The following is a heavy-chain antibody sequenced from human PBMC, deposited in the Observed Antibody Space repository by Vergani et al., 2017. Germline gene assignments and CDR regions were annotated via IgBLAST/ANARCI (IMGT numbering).Heavy chain of an antibody. CDR3: ARGNRYCSSTSCYFYYYGMDV. D-gene: IGHD2-2*01. Sequence: QVQLVQSGAEVKKPGSSVKVSCKASGGTFSSYAISWVRQAPGQGLEWMGGIIPMFGTANYAQKIQGRVTITADESTSTAYMELSSLRSEDTAVYYCARGNRYCSSTSCYFYYYGMDVWGQGTTVTVSS. CDR2: IIPMFGTA. CDR1: GGTFSSYA. J-gene: IGHJ6*02. V-gene: IGHV1-69*12.